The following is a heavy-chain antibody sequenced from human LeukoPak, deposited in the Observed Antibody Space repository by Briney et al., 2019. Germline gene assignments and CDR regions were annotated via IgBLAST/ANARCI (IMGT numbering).Heavy chain of an antibody. D-gene: IGHD2-15*01. V-gene: IGHV4-59*01. CDR1: GGSISSYY. CDR3: ARIAAWISPYWYFDL. CDR2: IYYSGST. Sequence: SETLSLTCTVSGGSISSYYWSWIRKPPGKGLEWIGYIYYSGSTNYNPSLKSRVTISVDTSKNQFSLKLSSVTAADTAVYYCARIAAWISPYWYFDLWGRGTLVTVSS. J-gene: IGHJ2*01.